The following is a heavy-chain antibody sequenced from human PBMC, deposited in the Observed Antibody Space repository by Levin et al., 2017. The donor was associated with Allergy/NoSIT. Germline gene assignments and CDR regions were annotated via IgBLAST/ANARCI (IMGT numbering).Heavy chain of an antibody. J-gene: IGHJ3*02. CDR3: ARHRFTMNIHDGFDI. CDR2: INWNGGST. CDR1: GFTFDDYG. D-gene: IGHD2/OR15-2a*01. Sequence: GESLKISCAASGFTFDDYGMSWVRQAPGKGLEWVSGINWNGGSTGYADSVKGRLTISRDNAKNYLYLQMNSLRAEDTALYHGARHRFTMNIHDGFDIWGQGTMVIVSS. V-gene: IGHV3-20*01.